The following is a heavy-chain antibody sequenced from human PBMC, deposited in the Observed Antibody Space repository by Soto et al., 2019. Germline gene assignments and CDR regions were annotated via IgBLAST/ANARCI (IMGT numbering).Heavy chain of an antibody. Sequence: QVQLVESGGGVVQPGRSLRLSCAASGFTFSSYGTHWVRQAPGKGLEWVAVISYDGSNKYYADSVKGRFTISRDNSKNTLYLQMNSLRAEDTAVYYCAKTRIPAAIFDYWGQGTLVTVSS. J-gene: IGHJ4*02. D-gene: IGHD2-2*02. V-gene: IGHV3-30*18. CDR2: ISYDGSNK. CDR3: AKTRIPAAIFDY. CDR1: GFTFSSYG.